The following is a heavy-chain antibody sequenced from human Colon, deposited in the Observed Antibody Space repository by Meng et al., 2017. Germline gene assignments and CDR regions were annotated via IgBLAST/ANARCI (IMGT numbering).Heavy chain of an antibody. V-gene: IGHV4-61*08. D-gene: IGHD2-21*02. CDR2: IYYTGNT. CDR3: ARVNGDFDEAWFDP. J-gene: IGHJ5*02. CDR1: GASVSSGDYY. Sequence: GQQQEPRPGLVRASETLSLTCTVSGASVSSGDYYWSWIRQPPGKGLEWLGYIYYTGNTNYNPSLKNRVTISLDTSNNQFSLKLTSMTAADAAIYYCARVNGDFDEAWFDPWGQGTLVTVSS.